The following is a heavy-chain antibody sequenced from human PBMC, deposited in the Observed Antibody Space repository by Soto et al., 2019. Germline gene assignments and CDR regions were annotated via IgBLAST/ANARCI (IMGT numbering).Heavy chain of an antibody. CDR3: VRVSATVMVTERTDFDF. CDR1: GFTFRDYY. V-gene: IGHV3-11*01. Sequence: GGSLRLSCVSSGFTFRDYYMTWIRQAPGTGLEWISYISSSGSVRKYAESVKGRFTISRDNAKNSLYLQINSLRAEDTAVYFCVRVSATVMVTERTDFDFWGQGITVTVSS. J-gene: IGHJ3*01. CDR2: ISSSGSVR. D-gene: IGHD5-18*01.